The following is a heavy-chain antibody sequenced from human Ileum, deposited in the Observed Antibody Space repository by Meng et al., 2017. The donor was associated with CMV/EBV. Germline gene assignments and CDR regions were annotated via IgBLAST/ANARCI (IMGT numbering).Heavy chain of an antibody. CDR2: IYAGGRST. CDR1: GFTFSSYT. Sequence: GESLKISCAGSGFTFSSYTMNWVRQAPGKGLEWVSVIYAGGRSTYYTDSVKGRFTISRDDSKDTLYLEMNSLRAEDTAVYYCAKGIWELLSPIDSWGQGTLVTVSS. CDR3: AKGIWELLSPIDS. J-gene: IGHJ4*02. V-gene: IGHV3-23*03. D-gene: IGHD1-26*01.